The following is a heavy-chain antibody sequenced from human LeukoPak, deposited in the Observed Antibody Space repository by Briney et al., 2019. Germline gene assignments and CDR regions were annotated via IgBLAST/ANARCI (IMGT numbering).Heavy chain of an antibody. V-gene: IGHV4-4*02. D-gene: IGHD3-22*01. Sequence: SETLSLTCAVSGGSISSSNWWSWVRQPPGKGLEWIGEIYHSGSTNYNPSLKSRVTISVEKSKNQFSLKLSSVTAADTAVYYCASSDFVGGYYYDSSGQRDAFDIWGQGTMVTVSS. CDR2: IYHSGST. CDR1: GGSISSSNW. J-gene: IGHJ3*02. CDR3: ASSDFVGGYYYDSSGQRDAFDI.